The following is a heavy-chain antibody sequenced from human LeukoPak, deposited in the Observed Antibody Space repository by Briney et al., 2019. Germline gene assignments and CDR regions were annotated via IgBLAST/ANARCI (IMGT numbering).Heavy chain of an antibody. CDR1: GYRFTSYW. V-gene: IGHV5-51*01. J-gene: IGHJ4*02. D-gene: IGHD3-10*01. Sequence: GESLKISFKGSGYRFTSYWIGWVRQMPGKGLEWMGIIYPGDSDTRYSPSFQGQVTISADKSISTACLQWSSLKASDTAMYYCARRGLYYYGSGSYYFDYWGQGTLVTVSS. CDR3: ARRGLYYYGSGSYYFDY. CDR2: IYPGDSDT.